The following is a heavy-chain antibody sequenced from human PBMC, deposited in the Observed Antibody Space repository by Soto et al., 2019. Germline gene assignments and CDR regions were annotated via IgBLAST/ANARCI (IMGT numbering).Heavy chain of an antibody. CDR1: GYTFTSYA. Sequence: QVQLVQSGAEVKKPGASVKVSCKASGYTFTSYAMHWVRQAPGQRLEWMGWTNAGNGKTKYSQQCQGKVTISRDTSASTAYRERSSLRSKDTAVYYCARDFGAARYYYYQDIWCKGTTVTAS. J-gene: IGHJ6*03. CDR2: TNAGNGKT. D-gene: IGHD6-6*01. V-gene: IGHV1-3*01. CDR3: ARDFGAARYYYYQDI.